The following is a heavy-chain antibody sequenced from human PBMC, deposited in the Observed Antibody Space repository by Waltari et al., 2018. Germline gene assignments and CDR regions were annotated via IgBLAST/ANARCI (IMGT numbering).Heavy chain of an antibody. CDR3: ARANTIFGVIRTWYYMDV. D-gene: IGHD3-3*01. Sequence: QVQLQQWGAGLLKPSETLSLTCVGAGGSFGGYHWSWIRQPPGKGLEWIGEINHSGRTNYNPSLKSRVTISIDTSKIQFSLKLRSVTVADTAVYYCARANTIFGVIRTWYYMDVWGKGTPVTVSS. J-gene: IGHJ6*03. V-gene: IGHV4-34*01. CDR1: GGSFGGYH. CDR2: INHSGRT.